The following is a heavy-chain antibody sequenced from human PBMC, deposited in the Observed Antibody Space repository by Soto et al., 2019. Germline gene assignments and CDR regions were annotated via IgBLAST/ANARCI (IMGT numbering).Heavy chain of an antibody. CDR2: ISYDGSNK. CDR1: GFTFSSYA. V-gene: IGHV3-30-3*01. D-gene: IGHD1-1*01. J-gene: IGHJ4*02. CDR3: ARDGTGPGGTAIDY. Sequence: QVQLVESGGGVVQPGRSLRLSCAASGFTFSSYAMHWVRQAPGKGLEWVAVISYDGSNKYYADSVKGRFTISRDNSKNKLYLQMNSLRAEDTAVYYCARDGTGPGGTAIDYWGQGTLVTVSS.